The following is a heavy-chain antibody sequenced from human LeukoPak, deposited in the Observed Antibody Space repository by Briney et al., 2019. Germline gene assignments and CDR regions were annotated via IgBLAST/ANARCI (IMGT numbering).Heavy chain of an antibody. CDR3: TSRFRLAHFDY. Sequence: SETLSLTCTVSGASIDGTNWWSWVRQSPGGGLVWIAEISHSGSTNYNPSLESRVTISVDKSKNQFSLNMNSVTAADTAMYYCTSRFRLAHFDYWGQGALVTVSS. CDR1: GASIDGTNW. D-gene: IGHD3-9*01. J-gene: IGHJ4*02. CDR2: ISHSGST. V-gene: IGHV4-4*02.